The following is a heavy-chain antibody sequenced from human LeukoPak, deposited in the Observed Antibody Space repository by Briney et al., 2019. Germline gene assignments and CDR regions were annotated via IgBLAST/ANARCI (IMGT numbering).Heavy chain of an antibody. CDR1: GFTFSSYG. J-gene: IGHJ4*02. D-gene: IGHD3-10*01. Sequence: GRSLRLSCAASGFTFSSYGMHWVRQAPGKGLEWAAVIWYDGSNKYYADSVKGRFTISRDNSKNTLYLQMNSLRAEDTAVYYCAREDAITMVRGVSLGYWGQGTLVTVSS. V-gene: IGHV3-33*01. CDR2: IWYDGSNK. CDR3: AREDAITMVRGVSLGY.